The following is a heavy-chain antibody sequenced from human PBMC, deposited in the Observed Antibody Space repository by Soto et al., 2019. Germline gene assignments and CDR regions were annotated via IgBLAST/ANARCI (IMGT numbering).Heavy chain of an antibody. D-gene: IGHD2-15*01. CDR3: AKEGGGIVVVVAAFAWFDP. CDR2: ISGSGGST. J-gene: IGHJ5*02. CDR1: GFTFSSYA. Sequence: VQLLESGGGLVQPGGSLRLSCAASGFTFSSYAMSWVRQAPGKGLEWVSAISGSGGSTYYADSVKGRFTISRDNSKNTLYLQMNSLRAEDTAVYYCAKEGGGIVVVVAAFAWFDPWGQGTLVTVSS. V-gene: IGHV3-23*01.